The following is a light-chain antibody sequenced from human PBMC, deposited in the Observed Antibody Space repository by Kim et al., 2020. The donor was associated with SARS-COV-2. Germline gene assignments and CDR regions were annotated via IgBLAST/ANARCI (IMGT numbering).Light chain of an antibody. CDR2: LNSDGSH. J-gene: IGLJ2*01. CDR3: QTWGTGAVV. Sequence: SVKLTCTLSSGHSSYAIAWHQQQPEKGPRFLMKLNSDGSHSKGDGIPDRFSGSSSGAERYLTISSLQSEDEADYYCQTWGTGAVVFGGGTQLTVL. V-gene: IGLV4-69*01. CDR1: SGHSSYA.